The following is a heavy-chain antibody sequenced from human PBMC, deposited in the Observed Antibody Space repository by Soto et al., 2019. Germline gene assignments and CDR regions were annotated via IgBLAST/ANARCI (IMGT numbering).Heavy chain of an antibody. V-gene: IGHV4-59*01. D-gene: IGHD2-2*01. CDR2: IYHSGNT. CDR3: ARDFGYCSTTSCGHYYYMDV. J-gene: IGHJ6*03. Sequence: SETLSLTCTVSGGSISTYYWSWIRQPPGKEVEGIGYIYHSGNTNYNPSLKSRCTISIDTSKNQFSLRLSSVTAAETAVYYCARDFGYCSTTSCGHYYYMDVWGKGNTVTVSS. CDR1: GGSISTYY.